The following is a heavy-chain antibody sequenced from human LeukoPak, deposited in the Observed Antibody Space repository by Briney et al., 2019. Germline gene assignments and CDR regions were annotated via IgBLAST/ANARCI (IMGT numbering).Heavy chain of an antibody. J-gene: IGHJ5*02. CDR2: ISSSSSTI. Sequence: GGSLTLSCAASGFTFSSYSMNWVRQAPGKGLEWVSYISSSSSTIYYADSVKGRFTISRDNAKNSLYLQMNSLRDEDTAVYYCARDASGSVVVTASWFDPWGQGTLVTVSS. V-gene: IGHV3-48*02. CDR1: GFTFSSYS. D-gene: IGHD2-21*02. CDR3: ARDASGSVVVTASWFDP.